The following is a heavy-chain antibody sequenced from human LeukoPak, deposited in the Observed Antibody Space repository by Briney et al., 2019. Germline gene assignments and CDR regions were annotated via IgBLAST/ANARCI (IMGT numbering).Heavy chain of an antibody. V-gene: IGHV3-23*01. D-gene: IGHD2-8*01. CDR1: GFTFSSYA. CDR2: ISGSGDNT. Sequence: GGSLRLSCAASGFTFSSYAMSWVRQAPGKGLEWVSGISGSGDNTYYADSVKGRFTISRDNSKNTLYLQMNSLRAEDTAVYYCARGSYCTSGVCYPDYWGQGTLVTVSS. CDR3: ARGSYCTSGVCYPDY. J-gene: IGHJ4*02.